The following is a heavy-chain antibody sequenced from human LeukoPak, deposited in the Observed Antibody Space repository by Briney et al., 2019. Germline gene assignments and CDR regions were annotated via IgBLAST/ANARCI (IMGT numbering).Heavy chain of an antibody. CDR1: GFAFGSEA. J-gene: IGHJ4*02. CDR2: ISPGGGTT. CDR3: ARDPPLYSSGWTYLDY. Sequence: GGSLRLSCAVSGFAFGSEAMSWVRQSPARGLEWVASISPGGGTTYYADSVKGRFTISRDNSKNTLYLQMNSLRAEDTAVYYCARDPPLYSSGWTYLDYWGQGTLVTVSS. D-gene: IGHD6-19*01. V-gene: IGHV3-23*01.